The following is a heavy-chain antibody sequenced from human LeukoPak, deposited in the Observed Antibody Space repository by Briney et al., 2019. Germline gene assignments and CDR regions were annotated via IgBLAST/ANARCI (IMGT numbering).Heavy chain of an antibody. Sequence: GASVKVSCKAFGYTFTSNYMHWVRQAPGQGPEWMGVISPSGGSTTYAQKFQGRVTMTRDTSTSTVYMELSSLRSEDTAVYYCARDYCGGDCYTHDAFDIWGQGTMVTVSS. J-gene: IGHJ3*02. CDR1: GYTFTSNY. CDR3: ARDYCGGDCYTHDAFDI. D-gene: IGHD2-21*02. V-gene: IGHV1-46*01. CDR2: ISPSGGST.